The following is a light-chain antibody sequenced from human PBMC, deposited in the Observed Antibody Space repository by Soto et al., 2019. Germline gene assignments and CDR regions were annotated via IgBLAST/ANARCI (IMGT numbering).Light chain of an antibody. J-gene: IGKJ5*01. CDR1: QSVSSN. Sequence: IVMTQSPTTLSVSPGDSAPLSCRASQSVSSNLAWYQQKPGQAPRLLIYGASTRATGIPARFSGSGSGTDFTLTISSLEPEDFAVYYCQQRSNWPITFGQGRRLAI. CDR3: QQRSNWPIT. CDR2: GAS. V-gene: IGKV3-15*01.